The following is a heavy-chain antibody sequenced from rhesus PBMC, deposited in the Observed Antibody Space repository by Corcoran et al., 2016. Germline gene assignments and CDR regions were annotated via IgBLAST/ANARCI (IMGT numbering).Heavy chain of an antibody. CDR2: ISCTCKTK. D-gene: IGHD6-25*01. J-gene: IGHJ4*01. V-gene: IGHV3-136*01. Sequence: EVQLVESGGGLVQPGGSLRLSCAASGFTFSSYDMSWVRQAPGKGLELVSYISCTCKTKYYADYVAGRFTSSRDNAKKSMSLQMNSLKTEDTAVYYCTRDKGIAAAGTIDYWGQGVLVTVSS. CDR3: TRDKGIAAAGTIDY. CDR1: GFTFSSYD.